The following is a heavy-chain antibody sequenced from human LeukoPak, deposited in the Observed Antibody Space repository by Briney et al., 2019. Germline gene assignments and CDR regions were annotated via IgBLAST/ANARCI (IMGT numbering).Heavy chain of an antibody. D-gene: IGHD5-12*01. V-gene: IGHV3-23*01. CDR2: ISGGGDST. CDR3: ARGRSGYDLYFDY. CDR1: GFTFSNNA. J-gene: IGHJ4*02. Sequence: GGSLRLSCAASGFTFSNNAMSWVRQAPGKGLEWVSAISGGGDSTSYADSVKGRFTISRDNSKNTLYLQMNSLRAEDTAVYYCARGRSGYDLYFDYWGQGTLVTVSS.